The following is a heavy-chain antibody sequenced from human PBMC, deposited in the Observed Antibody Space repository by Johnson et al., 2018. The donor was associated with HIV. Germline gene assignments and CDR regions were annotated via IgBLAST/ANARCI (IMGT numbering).Heavy chain of an antibody. Sequence: VQLVESGGGLVQPGGSLRLSCAASGFTFSSYWMHWVRQAPGKGLVWVSRINSDGSDTIYADSVKGRFTISRDNSKNTLYLQMNSLRAEDKAVYYCARACRDGYTCDVFDIWGQGTMVTVSS. D-gene: IGHD5-24*01. V-gene: IGHV3-74*02. J-gene: IGHJ3*02. CDR2: INSDGSDT. CDR1: GFTFSSYW. CDR3: ARACRDGYTCDVFDI.